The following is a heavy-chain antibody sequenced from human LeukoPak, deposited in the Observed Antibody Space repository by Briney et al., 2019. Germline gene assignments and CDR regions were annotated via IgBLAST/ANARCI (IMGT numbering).Heavy chain of an antibody. CDR1: GGSISSGSYY. Sequence: SQTLSLTCTVSGGSISSGSYYWSWIRQPAGKGLEWIGRIYTSGSTNYNPSLKSRVTISVDTSKNQFSPKLSSVTAADTAVYYCARDHYDSSGYYSLNWGQGTLVTVSS. V-gene: IGHV4-61*02. D-gene: IGHD3-22*01. J-gene: IGHJ4*02. CDR3: ARDHYDSSGYYSLN. CDR2: IYTSGST.